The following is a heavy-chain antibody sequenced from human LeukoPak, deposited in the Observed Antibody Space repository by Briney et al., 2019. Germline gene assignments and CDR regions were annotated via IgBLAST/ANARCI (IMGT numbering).Heavy chain of an antibody. CDR1: GYTFTSYD. Sequence: ASVKVSCKASGYTFTSYDINWVRQATGQGLEWMGWMNPNSGNTGYAQKFQGRVTMTRDTSISTAYMELNSLRSEDTAVYYCARTLTYGDYDFDYWGQGTPVTVSS. V-gene: IGHV1-8*01. CDR3: ARTLTYGDYDFDY. CDR2: MNPNSGNT. D-gene: IGHD4-17*01. J-gene: IGHJ4*02.